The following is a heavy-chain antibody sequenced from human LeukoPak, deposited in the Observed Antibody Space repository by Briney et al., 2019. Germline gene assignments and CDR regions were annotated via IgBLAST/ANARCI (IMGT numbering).Heavy chain of an antibody. Sequence: GGSLRLSCAASGFTFSNAWMNWVRQAPGKGLAWVGRIKSKTDGGTTDYAAPVKGRFTISRDDSKNTLYLQMSSLKTEDTAVYYCSTTYYYDSSEGYWGQGTLVTVSS. CDR1: GFTFSNAW. V-gene: IGHV3-15*07. CDR2: IKSKTDGGTT. D-gene: IGHD3-22*01. CDR3: STTYYYDSSEGY. J-gene: IGHJ4*02.